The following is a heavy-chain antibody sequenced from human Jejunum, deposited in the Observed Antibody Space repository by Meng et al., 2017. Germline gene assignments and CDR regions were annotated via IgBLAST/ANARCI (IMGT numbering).Heavy chain of an antibody. CDR2: TSGYNDKT. CDR3: ARDLVGSTLGDY. V-gene: IGHV1-18*01. CDR1: GYSFIKYG. D-gene: IGHD1-26*01. Sequence: ASVQVSCKASGYSFIKYGMSWLRQDPGQGFEWMGWTSGYNDKTDYVKRFQDRVTMTTDTSTSTVYMERRNLRSADTAVYYCARDLVGSTLGDYWGQGTLVTVSS. J-gene: IGHJ4*02.